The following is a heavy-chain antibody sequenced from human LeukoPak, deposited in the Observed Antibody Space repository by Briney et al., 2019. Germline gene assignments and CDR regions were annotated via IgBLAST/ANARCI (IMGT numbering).Heavy chain of an antibody. Sequence: SETLSLTCAVYGGSFSVYYWTWIRQPPGKGLEWIGEINHRGSTNHNPSLKSRVTISVDTSKNQFSLKLSSVTAADTAVYYCARFGYGSGSYYNWFDPWGQGTLVTASS. V-gene: IGHV4-34*01. J-gene: IGHJ5*02. CDR3: ARFGYGSGSYYNWFDP. D-gene: IGHD3-10*01. CDR1: GGSFSVYY. CDR2: INHRGST.